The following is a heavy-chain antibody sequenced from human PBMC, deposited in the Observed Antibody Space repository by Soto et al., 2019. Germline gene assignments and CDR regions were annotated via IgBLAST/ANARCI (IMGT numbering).Heavy chain of an antibody. Sequence: KSGPTLVNPTQTLTLTCSFSGFSLTTGVGVGWIRQPPGKALEWLAIIYWNDEKRYSPSLKSRLTITKDTSKNQVVLTMTNMDPVDTATYYCAKSGSSGWYGWFDPWGQGTLVTVSS. V-gene: IGHV2-5*01. CDR1: GFSLTTGVG. J-gene: IGHJ5*02. CDR3: AKSGSSGWYGWFDP. D-gene: IGHD6-19*01. CDR2: IYWNDEK.